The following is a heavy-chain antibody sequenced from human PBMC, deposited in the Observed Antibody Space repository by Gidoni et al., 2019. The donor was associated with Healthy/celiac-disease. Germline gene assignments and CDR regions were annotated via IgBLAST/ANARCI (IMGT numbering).Heavy chain of an antibody. J-gene: IGHJ4*02. CDR1: GGSFSGYY. V-gene: IGHV4-34*01. CDR3: ARSKAARPVDY. Sequence: QVQLQQWGAGLLMPSETLSLTCAVYGGSFSGYYWSWIRQPPGKGLEWIGEINHSGSTNYNPSLKSRVTISVDTSKNQFSLKLSSVTAADTAVYYCARSKAARPVDYWGQGTLVTVSS. D-gene: IGHD6-6*01. CDR2: INHSGST.